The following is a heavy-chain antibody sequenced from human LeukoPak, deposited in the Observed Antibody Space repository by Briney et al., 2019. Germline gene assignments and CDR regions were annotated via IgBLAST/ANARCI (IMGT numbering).Heavy chain of an antibody. V-gene: IGHV3-30*14. J-gene: IGHJ4*02. Sequence: GGSLRLSCAASGFTFSSYAMHWVRQAPGKGLEWVAVISYDGSNKYYADSVKGRFTISRDNSKNTLYLQMNSLRAEDTAVYYCARSSERKYYFDYWGQGTLATVSS. CDR3: ARSSERKYYFDY. D-gene: IGHD3-22*01. CDR1: GFTFSSYA. CDR2: ISYDGSNK.